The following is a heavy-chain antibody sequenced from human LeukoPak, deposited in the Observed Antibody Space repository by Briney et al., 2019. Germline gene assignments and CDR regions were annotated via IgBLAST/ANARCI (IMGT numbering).Heavy chain of an antibody. CDR2: ISSSSSTI. V-gene: IGHV3-48*01. Sequence: GGSLRLSCAASGFTFSSYWMHWVRQAPGKGLEWVSYISSSSSTIYYADSVKGRFTISRDNAKNSLYLQMNSLRAEDTAVYYCARGDSSSWYSNFDYWGQGTLVTVSS. CDR3: ARGDSSSWYSNFDY. CDR1: GFTFSSYW. J-gene: IGHJ4*02. D-gene: IGHD6-13*01.